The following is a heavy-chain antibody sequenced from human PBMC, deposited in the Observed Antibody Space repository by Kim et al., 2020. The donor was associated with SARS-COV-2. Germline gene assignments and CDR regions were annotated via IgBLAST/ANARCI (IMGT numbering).Heavy chain of an antibody. D-gene: IGHD3-22*01. V-gene: IGHV1-18*01. J-gene: IGHJ4*02. CDR3: ARDRAYYYDSSGYPISY. Sequence: ASVKVSCKASGYTFTSYGISWVRQAPGQGLEWMGWISAYNGNTNYAQKLQGRVTMTIDTSTRTAYMELRSLRSDDTAVFYCARDRAYYYDSSGYPISYWGQGTLVTVSS. CDR1: GYTFTSYG. CDR2: ISAYNGNT.